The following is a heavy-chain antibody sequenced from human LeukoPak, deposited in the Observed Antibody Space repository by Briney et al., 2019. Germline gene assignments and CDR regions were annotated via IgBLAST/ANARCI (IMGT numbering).Heavy chain of an antibody. D-gene: IGHD6-19*01. CDR2: IYSSGSF. Sequence: TETLSLTCTVSGGSISSYFWTWIRQPAGKGLEWIGHIYSSGSFKYNPSLKSRVTMSIDTSKNQLSLKLNSVTAADTAVYYCARSGGSSSGSLGLWYSDIWGQGTMVTVSS. V-gene: IGHV4-4*07. CDR1: GGSISSYF. CDR3: ARSGGSSSGSLGLWYSDI. J-gene: IGHJ3*02.